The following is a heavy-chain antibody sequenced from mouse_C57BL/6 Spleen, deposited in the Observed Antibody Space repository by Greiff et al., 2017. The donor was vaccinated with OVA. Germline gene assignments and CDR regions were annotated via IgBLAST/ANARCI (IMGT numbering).Heavy chain of an antibody. Sequence: QVQLKQAGSELVKPGASVKLSCKASLPPFTSYRMHWVKQRPGQGLEWIGNINPSNGGTNYNEKFKSKATLTVDKSSSTAYMQLSSLTSEDSAVYYCAREGIRYFDVWGTGTTVTVSS. CDR2: INPSNGGT. CDR1: LPPFTSYR. V-gene: IGHV1-53*01. J-gene: IGHJ1*03. CDR3: AREGIRYFDV.